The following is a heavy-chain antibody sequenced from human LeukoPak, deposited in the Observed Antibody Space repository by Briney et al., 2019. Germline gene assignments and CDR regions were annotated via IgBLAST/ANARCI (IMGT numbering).Heavy chain of an antibody. D-gene: IGHD1-26*01. CDR2: IYYSGST. CDR3: ARLVVGATRYFDY. CDR1: GYSISSGYY. J-gene: IGHJ4*02. V-gene: IGHV4-38-2*02. Sequence: SETLSLTCTVSGYSISSGYYWGWIRQPPGKGLEWIGSIYYSGSTYYNPSLKSRVTISVDTSKNQFSLKLSSVTAADTAVYYCARLVVGATRYFDYWGQGTLVTVSS.